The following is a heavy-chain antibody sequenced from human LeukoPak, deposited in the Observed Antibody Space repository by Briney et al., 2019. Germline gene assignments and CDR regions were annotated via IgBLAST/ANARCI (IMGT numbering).Heavy chain of an antibody. J-gene: IGHJ6*04. CDR1: GGSISSITYY. V-gene: IGHV4-61*01. CDR3: ARDIKADV. CDR2: IYYSGST. Sequence: SETLSLTCTVSGGSISSITYYWGWIRQPPGKGLEWIGYIYYSGSTNYNPSLKSRVTISVDTSKNQFSLKLSSVTAADTAVYYCARDIKADVWGKGTTVTVSS.